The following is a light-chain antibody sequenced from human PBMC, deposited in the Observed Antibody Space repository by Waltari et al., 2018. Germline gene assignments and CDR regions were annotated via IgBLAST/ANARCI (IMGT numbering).Light chain of an antibody. Sequence: QSVLTQPPSVSGAPGQRVTISCTGSSSNIGAGYDVHWYQKLPGTAPKLLIYDNSNRPSGVPYRVSGSKSGTSASLAITGLQAEDEADYYCQSYDSSLSGFYVFGTGTRVTVL. CDR3: QSYDSSLSGFYV. CDR1: SSNIGAGYD. J-gene: IGLJ1*01. CDR2: DNS. V-gene: IGLV1-40*01.